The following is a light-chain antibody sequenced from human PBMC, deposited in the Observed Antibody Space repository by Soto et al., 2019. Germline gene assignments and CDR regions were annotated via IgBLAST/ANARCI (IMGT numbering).Light chain of an antibody. CDR2: DAS. J-gene: IGKJ5*01. V-gene: IGKV3-11*01. CDR3: QQRSNWPPFT. Sequence: DIVLAQCPGTRSLSREGSGTLSFRAIQTVGKYIVARDQHKRGQAPRLLIYDASNRATGIPARFSGSWSGTDFTLTISSLEPEDFAVYYCQQRSNWPPFTLGQGTRLEI. CDR1: QTVGKY.